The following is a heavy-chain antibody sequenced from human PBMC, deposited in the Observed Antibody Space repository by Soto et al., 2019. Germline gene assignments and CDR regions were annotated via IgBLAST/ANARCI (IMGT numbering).Heavy chain of an antibody. CDR3: ARDQPVLAATNWYFDL. J-gene: IGHJ2*01. CDR2: IIPIFGTT. V-gene: IGHV1-69*12. D-gene: IGHD2-15*01. Sequence: QVQLVQSGAEVKKPGSSVKVSYKASGGTFSSYAISWVRQAPGQVLEWMGGIIPIFGTTNYAQKFQGRVTIAADESTSTAYMELSSLRSEYTAVYYCARDQPVLAATNWYFDLWGRGTLVTVSS. CDR1: GGTFSSYA.